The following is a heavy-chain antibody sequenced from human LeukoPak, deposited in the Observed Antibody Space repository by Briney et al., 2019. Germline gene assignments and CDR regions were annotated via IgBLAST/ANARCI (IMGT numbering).Heavy chain of an antibody. CDR1: GYTLTRYY. V-gene: IGHV1-46*01. CDR2: INPSGGST. Sequence: ASVKVSCKASGYTLTRYYMHWVRQAPGQGLEWMGIINPSGGSTNYAQKFQGRVTMTRDTSTSTVYMELSSLRSEDTAVYYCARAPRDGYFDYWGQGTLVTVSS. J-gene: IGHJ4*02. CDR3: ARAPRDGYFDY. D-gene: IGHD3-10*01.